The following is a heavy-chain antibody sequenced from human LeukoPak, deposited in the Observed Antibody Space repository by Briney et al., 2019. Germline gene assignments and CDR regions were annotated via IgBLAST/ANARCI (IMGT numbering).Heavy chain of an antibody. CDR1: GFTFSNAW. Sequence: GGSLRLSCAASGFTFSNAWMGWVRQAPGKGLEWVGRIKSKTDGGTTDYAAPVKGRFTISRDDSKNTLYLQMNSLKTEDTAVYYCTTDLSLDAVPLPQDYWGQGTLVTVSS. CDR3: TTDLSLDAVPLPQDY. D-gene: IGHD3-3*01. J-gene: IGHJ4*02. CDR2: IKSKTDGGTT. V-gene: IGHV3-15*01.